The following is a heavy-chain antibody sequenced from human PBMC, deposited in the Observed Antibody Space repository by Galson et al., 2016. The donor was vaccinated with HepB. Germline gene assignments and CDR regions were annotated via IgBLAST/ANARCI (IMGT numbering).Heavy chain of an antibody. CDR3: ARDRWDTSGSDAFDI. V-gene: IGHV7-4-1*02. J-gene: IGHJ3*02. CDR1: GYTFTRYA. Sequence: SVKVSCKASGYTFTRYAIHWVRQAPGQGLEWLGWINTKTGTPTYAPGFTGRFVFSSDTSARTSYLQISSLKAEDTVVYYCARDRWDTSGSDAFDIWGQGTMVTVSS. D-gene: IGHD3-22*01. CDR2: INTKTGTP.